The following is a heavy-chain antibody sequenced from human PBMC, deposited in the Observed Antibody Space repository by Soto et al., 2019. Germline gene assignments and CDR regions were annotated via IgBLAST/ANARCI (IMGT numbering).Heavy chain of an antibody. V-gene: IGHV3-30-3*01. J-gene: IGHJ6*02. Sequence: GGSLRLSCAASGFTFYIYALHWVRQAPGKGLEWVAVISFDGTKKYYSDSVKGRFTISRDNLKNTLYLQMNNLRVEDAALYFCAREDDYGYRYINYGLDVWGRGTTVTVSS. CDR3: AREDDYGYRYINYGLDV. CDR2: ISFDGTKK. D-gene: IGHD4-17*01. CDR1: GFTFYIYA.